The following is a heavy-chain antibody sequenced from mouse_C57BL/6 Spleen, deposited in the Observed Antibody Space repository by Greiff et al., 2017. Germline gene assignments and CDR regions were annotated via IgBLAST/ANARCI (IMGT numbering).Heavy chain of an antibody. CDR3: ARRVITTVVAREGAMDY. J-gene: IGHJ4*01. CDR2: IHPNSGST. Sequence: QVQLKHPGAELVKPGASVKLSCKASGYTFTSYWMHWVKQRPGQGLEWIGMIHPNSGSTNYNEKFKSKATLTVDKSSSTAYMQLSSLTSEDSAVYYCARRVITTVVAREGAMDYWGQGTSVTVSS. D-gene: IGHD1-1*01. V-gene: IGHV1-64*01. CDR1: GYTFTSYW.